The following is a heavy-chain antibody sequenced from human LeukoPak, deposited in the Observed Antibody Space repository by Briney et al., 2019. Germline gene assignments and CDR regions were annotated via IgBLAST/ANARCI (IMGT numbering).Heavy chain of an antibody. CDR3: ARGYSSGWSPAEYFQH. V-gene: IGHV4-34*01. CDR2: INHSGST. CDR1: GGSFSGYY. Sequence: PSETLSLTCAVYGGSFSGYYWSWIRRPPGKGLEWIGEINHSGSTNYNPSLKSRVTISVDTSKNQFSLKLSSVTAADTAVYYCARGYSSGWSPAEYFQHWGQGTLVTVSS. J-gene: IGHJ1*01. D-gene: IGHD6-19*01.